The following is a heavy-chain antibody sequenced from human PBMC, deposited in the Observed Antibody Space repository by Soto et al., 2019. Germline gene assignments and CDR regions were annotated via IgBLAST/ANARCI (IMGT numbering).Heavy chain of an antibody. CDR3: AKEWMVAATLFDY. V-gene: IGHV3-30*18. J-gene: IGHJ4*02. CDR1: GFTFSNYG. CDR2: ILYDGINK. D-gene: IGHD2-15*01. Sequence: QVRLVESEGSVVQPGRSLRLSCAASGFTFSNYGMHWVRQAPGKGLEWVAVILYDGINKYYADSVKGRFTISRDNSKSTLYLQMNSLRTEDTAVYYCAKEWMVAATLFDYWGQGTVVTVSS.